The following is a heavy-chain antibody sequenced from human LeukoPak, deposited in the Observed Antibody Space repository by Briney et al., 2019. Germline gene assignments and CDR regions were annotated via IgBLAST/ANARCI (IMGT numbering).Heavy chain of an antibody. D-gene: IGHD3-10*01. CDR2: ISRGDNYI. CDR3: ARGGGDYYGSDY. V-gene: IGHV3-21*01. Sequence: GGSLRLSCAASGFVFSTYSMNWVRHAPGKGLEWVSSISRGDNYIFYADSVKGRFTISRDNAKNSVYLQMNSLRAEDTAVYYCARGGGDYYGSDYWGQGKLVTVSS. CDR1: GFVFSTYS. J-gene: IGHJ4*02.